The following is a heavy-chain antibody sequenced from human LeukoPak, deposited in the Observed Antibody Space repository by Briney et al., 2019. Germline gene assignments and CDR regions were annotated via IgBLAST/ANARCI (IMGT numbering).Heavy chain of an antibody. CDR1: GGSISSYY. CDR3: ARANPYYYDSSGYYYFDY. CDR2: IYYSGST. Sequence: PSETLSLTCTVSGGSISSYYWSWIRQPPGKGLEWIGYIYYSGSTNYNPSLKSRVTISVDTSKNQFSLKLSSVIAADTAVYYCARANPYYYDSSGYYYFDYWGQGTLVTVSS. J-gene: IGHJ4*02. V-gene: IGHV4-59*08. D-gene: IGHD3-22*01.